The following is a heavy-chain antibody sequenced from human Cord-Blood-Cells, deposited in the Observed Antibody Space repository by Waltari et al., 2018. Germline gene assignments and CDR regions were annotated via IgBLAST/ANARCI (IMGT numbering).Heavy chain of an antibody. Sequence: QVQLVQSGAEVKKPGASVKVSCKASGYTFTSYALPWVRQAPGQRLEWMGWINAGNGNTKYSQKFQGRVTITRDTSASTAYMELSSLRSEDTAVYYCARRTYGDWGDAFDIWGQGTMVTVSS. CDR1: GYTFTSYA. D-gene: IGHD7-27*01. CDR2: INAGNGNT. V-gene: IGHV1-3*01. J-gene: IGHJ3*02. CDR3: ARRTYGDWGDAFDI.